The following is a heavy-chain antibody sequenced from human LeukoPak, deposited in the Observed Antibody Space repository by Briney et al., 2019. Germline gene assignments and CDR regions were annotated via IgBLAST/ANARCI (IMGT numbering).Heavy chain of an antibody. CDR3: AKDMVYYYDSSGYYLNWFDP. D-gene: IGHD3-22*01. J-gene: IGHJ5*02. V-gene: IGHV3-30*02. Sequence: GGSLRLSCAASGFTFSSYGMHWVRQAPGKGLEWVAFIRYDGSNKYYADSVKGRFTISRDNSKNTLYLQMNSLRAEDTAVYYCAKDMVYYYDSSGYYLNWFDPWGQGTLVTVSS. CDR1: GFTFSSYG. CDR2: IRYDGSNK.